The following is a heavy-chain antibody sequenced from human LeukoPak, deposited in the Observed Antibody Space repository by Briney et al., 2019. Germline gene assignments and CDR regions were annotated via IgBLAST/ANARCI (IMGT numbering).Heavy chain of an antibody. CDR3: ARVYQLSVPGYMDV. D-gene: IGHD2-2*01. Sequence: SETLSLTCAVYGGSFSGYYWSWIRQPPGKGLEWIGYIYYSGSTRYNPSLQSRVTMSIGTSKNHFSLKLSSVTAADTAVYYCARVYQLSVPGYMDVWGKGTTVTVSS. V-gene: IGHV4-59*01. CDR1: GGSFSGYY. CDR2: IYYSGST. J-gene: IGHJ6*03.